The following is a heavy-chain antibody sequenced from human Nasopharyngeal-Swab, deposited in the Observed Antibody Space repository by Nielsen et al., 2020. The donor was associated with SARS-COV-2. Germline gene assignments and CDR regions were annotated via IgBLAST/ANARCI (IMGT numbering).Heavy chain of an antibody. D-gene: IGHD2-15*01. J-gene: IGHJ6*02. CDR3: ATDRRWNYYYGMEV. CDR1: GDTLTELS. Sequence: ASEKVSCKVSGDTLTELSMHWVRQAPGKGLEWMGGFDPRDGQTVYAQKFQGRVTMTEDTSTDTAYMELSGLTSDDTAVYYCATDRRWNYYYGMEVWGQGTTVTVSS. V-gene: IGHV1-24*01. CDR2: FDPRDGQT.